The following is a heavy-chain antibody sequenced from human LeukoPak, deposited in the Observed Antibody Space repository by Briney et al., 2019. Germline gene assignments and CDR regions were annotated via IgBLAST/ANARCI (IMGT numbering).Heavy chain of an antibody. CDR2: IWYDGSNK. V-gene: IGHV3-33*06. Sequence: PGGSLGLSCAASGFTFSSYGMHWVRQAPGKGLEWVAVIWYDGSNKYYADSVKGRFTISRDNSKNTLYLQMNSLRAEDTAVYYCAKEFASSGMDVWGQGTTVTVSS. CDR3: AKEFASSGMDV. J-gene: IGHJ6*02. CDR1: GFTFSSYG.